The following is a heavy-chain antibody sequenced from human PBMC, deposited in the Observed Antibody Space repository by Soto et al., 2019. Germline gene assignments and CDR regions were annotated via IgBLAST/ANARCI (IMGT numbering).Heavy chain of an antibody. CDR2: ISYDGSNK. V-gene: IGHV3-30*03. CDR3: VSLRQDGGGCYYFDY. J-gene: IGHJ4*02. CDR1: GLTFRNYG. D-gene: IGHD6-19*01. Sequence: QVQLVESGGGVVQPGRSLRLSCAASGLTFRNYGMHWVRQAPGKGLEWVAVISYDGSNKYYADAVKGRFTISRDNSKNRVYLQMSGLRVEGTAVYYCVSLRQDGGGCYYFDYWGQGTLVTVSS.